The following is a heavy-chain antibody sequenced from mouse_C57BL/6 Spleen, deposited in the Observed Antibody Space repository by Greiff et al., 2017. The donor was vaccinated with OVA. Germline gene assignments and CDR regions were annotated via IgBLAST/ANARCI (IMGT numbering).Heavy chain of an antibody. D-gene: IGHD1-1*01. V-gene: IGHV1-81*01. J-gene: IGHJ4*01. CDR1: GYTFTSYG. Sequence: VQLQQSGAELARPGASVKLSCKASGYTFTSYGISWVKQRTGQGLEWIGEIYPRSGNTYYNEKFKGKATLTADKSSSTAYMEPRSLTSEDSAVYFCARSLDYGSSYEAMDYWGQGTSVTVSS. CDR2: IYPRSGNT. CDR3: ARSLDYGSSYEAMDY.